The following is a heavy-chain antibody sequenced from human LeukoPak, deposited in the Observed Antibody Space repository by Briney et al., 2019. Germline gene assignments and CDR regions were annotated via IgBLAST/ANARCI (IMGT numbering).Heavy chain of an antibody. V-gene: IGHV3-7*03. D-gene: IGHD6-19*01. Sequence: GGSLRLSCAASGFTFNSYWMNWVRQAPGKGLGWVANIKRDGSEKYYVDSVKGRFTISRDNAKNSLDLQMNSLRVEDTAVYYCARLGPASSGWPESFDYWGQGTLVTVSS. CDR2: IKRDGSEK. CDR3: ARLGPASSGWPESFDY. J-gene: IGHJ4*02. CDR1: GFTFNSYW.